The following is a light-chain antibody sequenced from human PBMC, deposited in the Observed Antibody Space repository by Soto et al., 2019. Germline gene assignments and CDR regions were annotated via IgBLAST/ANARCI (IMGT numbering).Light chain of an antibody. V-gene: IGLV1-40*01. CDR1: SSNIGANYD. CDR3: QSYDSSLSGSI. Sequence: QSVLTQPPSVSGAPGQRVTISCTGSSSNIGANYDVHWYRQLPGTAPKLLIYDNNNRPSGVPDRFYGSKSGTSASLAITGLQADDEADYYCQSYDSSLSGSIFGGGTKVTVL. J-gene: IGLJ2*01. CDR2: DNN.